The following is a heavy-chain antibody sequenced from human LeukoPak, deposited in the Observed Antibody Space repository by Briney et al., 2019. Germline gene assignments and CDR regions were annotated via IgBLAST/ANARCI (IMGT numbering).Heavy chain of an antibody. CDR2: IYSDGFT. CDR3: ARVGDINYFDY. D-gene: IGHD3-10*01. J-gene: IGHJ4*02. V-gene: IGHV3-66*01. CDR1: GFTFSSYA. Sequence: GGSPRLSCAASGFTFSSYAMSWVRQAPGKGLEWVSAIYSDGFTYYADSVKGRFTISRDNSKNTLWLQMGSLRADDMAMYYCARVGDINYFDYWGQGTLVTVSS.